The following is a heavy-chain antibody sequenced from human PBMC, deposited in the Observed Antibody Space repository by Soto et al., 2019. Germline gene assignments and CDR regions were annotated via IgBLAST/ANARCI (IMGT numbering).Heavy chain of an antibody. CDR2: ISGSGGST. V-gene: IGHV3-23*01. J-gene: IGHJ6*02. CDR3: AKGVVVVAATVNLDV. CDR1: GFTFSSYD. D-gene: IGHD2-15*01. Sequence: GSLRLYGAASGFTFSSYDMSWVRQAPGKGLEWVSAISGSGGSTYYADSVKGRFTISRDNSKNTLYLQMNSLRAEDTAVYYCAKGVVVVAATVNLDVWGQGTTVTVSS.